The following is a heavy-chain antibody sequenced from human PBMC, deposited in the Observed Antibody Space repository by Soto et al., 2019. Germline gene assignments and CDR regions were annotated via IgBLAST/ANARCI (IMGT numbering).Heavy chain of an antibody. CDR1: GYTFTSYS. V-gene: IGHV1-18*01. Sequence: QVQLVQSGAEVKKPGASVKVSCKASGYTFTSYSMSWVRQAPGQGRGWMGGISADNGNTYHARKLQGRVNMTTDTTTSTAYMELRSLRSDDTAVYYCARDVGYGLIDYWGQGTLVTVSS. D-gene: IGHD5-18*01. J-gene: IGHJ4*02. CDR3: ARDVGYGLIDY. CDR2: ISADNGNT.